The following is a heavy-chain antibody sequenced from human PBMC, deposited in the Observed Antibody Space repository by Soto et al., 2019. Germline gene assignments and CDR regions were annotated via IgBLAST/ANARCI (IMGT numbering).Heavy chain of an antibody. CDR2: ISGSGGST. CDR1: GFTFSSYA. J-gene: IGHJ6*02. Sequence: GGSLRLSCAASGFTFSSYAMSWVRQAPGKGLEWVSAISGSGGSTYYADSVKGRFTISRDNSKNTLYLQMNSLRAEDTAVYYCAKGWAYDIPSDYYYYGMDVWGQGTTVTVSS. V-gene: IGHV3-23*01. CDR3: AKGWAYDIPSDYYYYGMDV. D-gene: IGHD3-9*01.